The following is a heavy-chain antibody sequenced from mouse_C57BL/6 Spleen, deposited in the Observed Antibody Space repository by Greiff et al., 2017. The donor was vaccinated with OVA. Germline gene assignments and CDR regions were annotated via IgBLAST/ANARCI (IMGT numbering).Heavy chain of an antibody. D-gene: IGHD1-1*01. V-gene: IGHV1-7*01. CDR2: INPSSGYT. J-gene: IGHJ2*01. CDR1: GYTFTSYW. CDR3: ARLITTVVAPYYFDY. Sequence: VQLQQSGAELAKPGASVKLSCKASGYTFTSYWMHWVKQRPGQGLEWIGYINPSSGYTKYNQKFKDKAKLTADKSSSTAYMQLSSLTYEDSAVYYCARLITTVVAPYYFDYWGQGTTLTVSS.